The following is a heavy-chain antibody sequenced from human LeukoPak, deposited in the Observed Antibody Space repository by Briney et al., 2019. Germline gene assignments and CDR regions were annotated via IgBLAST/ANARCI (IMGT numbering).Heavy chain of an antibody. CDR3: ARERWLDYYYYYGMDV. D-gene: IGHD5-24*01. CDR2: IYYSGST. Sequence: SETLSLTCTVSGGSISSYYWSWIRQPPGKGLEWIGYIYYSGSTNYDPSLKSRVTISVDTSKNQFSLKLSSVTAADTAVYYCARERWLDYYYYYGMDVWGQGTTVTVSS. J-gene: IGHJ6*02. CDR1: GGSISSYY. V-gene: IGHV4-59*01.